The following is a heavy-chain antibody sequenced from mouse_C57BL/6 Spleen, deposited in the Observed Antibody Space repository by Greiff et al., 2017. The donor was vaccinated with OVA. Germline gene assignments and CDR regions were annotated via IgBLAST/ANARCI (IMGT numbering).Heavy chain of an antibody. CDR3: ARGGYDWYVDV. D-gene: IGHD2-2*01. Sequence: VQLQQSGPELVKPGASVKISCKASGYAFSSSWMNWVKQRPGKGLEWIGRIYPGDGDTNYNGKFKGKATLTADKSSSTAYMQLSSLTSEDSAVYFCARGGYDWYVDVWGTGTTVTVSS. CDR2: IYPGDGDT. CDR1: GYAFSSSW. V-gene: IGHV1-82*01. J-gene: IGHJ1*03.